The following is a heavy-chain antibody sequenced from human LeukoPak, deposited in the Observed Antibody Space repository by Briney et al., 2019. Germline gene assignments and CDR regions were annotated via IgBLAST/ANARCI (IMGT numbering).Heavy chain of an antibody. Sequence: GGSLRLSCAASGFTFSSYARSWVRQAPGKGLEWVSAISGSGGSTYYADSVKGRFTISRDNSKNTLYLQMNSLRAEDTAVYYCAAYCSSTSCPRGIDYWGQGTLVTVSS. CDR3: AAYCSSTSCPRGIDY. J-gene: IGHJ4*02. CDR1: GFTFSSYA. V-gene: IGHV3-23*01. CDR2: ISGSGGST. D-gene: IGHD2-2*01.